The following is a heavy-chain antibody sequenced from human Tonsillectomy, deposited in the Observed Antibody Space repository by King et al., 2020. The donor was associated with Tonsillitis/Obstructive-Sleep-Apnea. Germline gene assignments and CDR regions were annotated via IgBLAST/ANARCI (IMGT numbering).Heavy chain of an antibody. V-gene: IGHV1-69*01. D-gene: IGHD3-9*01. Sequence: QLVQSGAEVKKPGSSVTVSYKASGGTVTTDTISWVRQAPGQGLEWMGGIIPMSGTVHYAQRCQGRVTITADASTNMVFMELNSLISEDTAVYYCARDLTGMDVWGQGTSVAVSS. J-gene: IGHJ6*02. CDR3: ARDLTGMDV. CDR2: IIPMSGTV. CDR1: GGTVTTDT.